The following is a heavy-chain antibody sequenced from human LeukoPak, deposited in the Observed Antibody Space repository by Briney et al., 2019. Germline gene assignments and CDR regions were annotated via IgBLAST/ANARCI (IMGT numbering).Heavy chain of an antibody. CDR1: GYTFTGYY. Sequence: ASVKVSCKASGYTFTGYYMHWVRQAPGQGLEWMGWINPNSGGTNYAQKFQGRVTMTRDTSISTAYMELSRLRSDDTAMYYCAREAGLAAAGDGWFDPLGPGNPGHRLL. CDR2: INPNSGGT. CDR3: AREAGLAAAGDGWFDP. D-gene: IGHD6-13*01. V-gene: IGHV1-2*02. J-gene: IGHJ5*02.